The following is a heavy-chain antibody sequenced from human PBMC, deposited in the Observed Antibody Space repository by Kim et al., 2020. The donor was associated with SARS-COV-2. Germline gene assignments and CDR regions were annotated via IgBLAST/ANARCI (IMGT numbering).Heavy chain of an antibody. CDR2: IWYDGSNK. Sequence: GGSLRLSCAASGFTFSSYGMHWVRQAPGKGLEWVAVIWYDGSNKYYADSVKGRFTISRDNSKNTLYLQMNSLRAEDTAVYYCARDTTEGSSWHPYYYYGMDVWGQGTTVTVSS. CDR3: ARDTTEGSSWHPYYYYGMDV. V-gene: IGHV3-33*08. J-gene: IGHJ6*02. D-gene: IGHD6-13*01. CDR1: GFTFSSYG.